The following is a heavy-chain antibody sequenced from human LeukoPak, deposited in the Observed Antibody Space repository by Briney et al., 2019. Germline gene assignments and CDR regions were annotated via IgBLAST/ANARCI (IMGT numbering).Heavy chain of an antibody. Sequence: SETLSLTCAVYGGSSRGYYWNWLWIRQSPGKGLEWIGRMHADGDSNYNPSLKSRITLSLDTPENQFSLKLTSVTAADTAVYFCARAPSGCGGTCAFDSWGQGTLVTVSS. D-gene: IGHD2-15*01. CDR2: MHADGDS. V-gene: IGHV4-34*10. CDR1: GGSSRGYY. CDR3: ARAPSGCGGTCAFDS. J-gene: IGHJ4*02.